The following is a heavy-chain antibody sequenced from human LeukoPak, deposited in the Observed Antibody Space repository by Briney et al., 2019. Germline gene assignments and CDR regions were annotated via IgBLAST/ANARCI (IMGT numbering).Heavy chain of an antibody. D-gene: IGHD3-22*01. J-gene: IGHJ5*02. CDR1: GGTFSSYA. CDR3: ARVNHDSSGYYYWLDP. Sequence: SVKLSCEASGGTFSSYAISCVRQAPGQRLEWMGGIIPIFGTANYAQKFQGRVTITTDKTTSTEYMELSSLRSEGTAVYYCARVNHDSSGYYYWLDPWGQGTLVTVSS. CDR2: IIPIFGTA. V-gene: IGHV1-69*05.